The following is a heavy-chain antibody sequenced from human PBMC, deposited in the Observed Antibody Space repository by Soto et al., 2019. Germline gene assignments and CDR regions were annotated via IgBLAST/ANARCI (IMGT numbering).Heavy chain of an antibody. CDR3: ASLGYYTNGVCLDAIAI. Sequence: PGESLKISCKGSGYIFTSYWIGWVRQMPGKGLKWMGIIYPGDSDTRYSPSFQGQVTISADKSISTAYLQWSSLKASDTAMYYCASLGYYTNGVCLDAIAIWGQGSLVTVSS. D-gene: IGHD2-8*01. CDR1: GYIFTSYW. CDR2: IYPGDSDT. J-gene: IGHJ3*02. V-gene: IGHV5-51*01.